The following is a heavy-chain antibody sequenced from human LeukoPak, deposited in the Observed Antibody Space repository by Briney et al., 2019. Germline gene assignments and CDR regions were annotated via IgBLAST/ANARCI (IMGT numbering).Heavy chain of an antibody. CDR1: VFTLRRYG. CDR2: IYYSGST. D-gene: IGHD1-26*01. V-gene: IGHV4-59*01. J-gene: IGHJ4*02. CDR3: AREVGATLDY. Sequence: PGGSLRLSCAASVFTLRRYGMHWVRDAPARGLEWIGYIYYSGSTNYNPSLKRRVTISADTSKNQVSLKLSSVTAADTAVYYCAREVGATLDYWGQGTLVTVSS.